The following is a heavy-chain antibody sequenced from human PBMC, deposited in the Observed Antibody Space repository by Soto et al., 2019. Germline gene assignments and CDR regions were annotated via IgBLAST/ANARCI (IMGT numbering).Heavy chain of an antibody. J-gene: IGHJ4*02. V-gene: IGHV4-31*03. CDR3: ERVGVKVRGLDY. Sequence: SETLSLTCTVSGGSISSGGYYWSWIRQHPGKGLEWIGYIYYSGSTYYNPSLKSRVTISVDTSKNQFSLKLSSVTAADTAVYYCERVGVKVRGLDYWGQGTLVTVSS. CDR2: IYYSGST. D-gene: IGHD3-10*01. CDR1: GGSISSGGYY.